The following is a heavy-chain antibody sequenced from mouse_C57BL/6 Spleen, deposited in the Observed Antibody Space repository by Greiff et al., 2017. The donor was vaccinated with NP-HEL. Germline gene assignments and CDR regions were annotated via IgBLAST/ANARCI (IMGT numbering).Heavy chain of an antibody. CDR1: GFTFSDYG. CDR2: ISSGSSTI. D-gene: IGHD1-1*01. J-gene: IGHJ4*01. V-gene: IGHV5-17*01. CDR3: ARLRYDAMDY. Sequence: EVTLMESGGGLVQPGGSLKLSCAASGFTFSDYGMHWVRQAPETGLEWVAYISSGSSTIYYADPVQGRFPISRDNAKNTLFLQMTGLRSEATAMYYGARLRYDAMDYWGQGTSVTVSS.